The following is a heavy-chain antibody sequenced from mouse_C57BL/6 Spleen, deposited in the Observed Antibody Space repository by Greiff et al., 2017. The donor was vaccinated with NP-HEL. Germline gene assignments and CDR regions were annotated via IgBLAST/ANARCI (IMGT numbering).Heavy chain of an antibody. CDR3: TSYITTVVAPGFAY. Sequence: EVQLVESGAELVRPGASVKLSCTASGFNIKDYYMHWVKQRPEQGLEWIGRIDPEDGDTEYAPKFQGKATMTADTSSNTAYLQLSSLTSEDTAVYYCTSYITTVVAPGFAYWGQGTLVTVSA. D-gene: IGHD1-1*01. V-gene: IGHV14-1*01. J-gene: IGHJ3*01. CDR1: GFNIKDYY. CDR2: IDPEDGDT.